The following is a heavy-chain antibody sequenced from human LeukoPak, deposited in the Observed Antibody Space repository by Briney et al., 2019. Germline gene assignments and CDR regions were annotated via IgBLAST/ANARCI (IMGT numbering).Heavy chain of an antibody. CDR2: ISSDGSNQ. CDR1: GFTFSSYW. CDR3: AREGYGSSTSWGYFDY. D-gene: IGHD6-13*01. V-gene: IGHV3-30*03. J-gene: IGHJ4*02. Sequence: GGSLRLSCAASGFTFSSYWMSWVRQAPGKGLEWVAVISSDGSNQDYADSMKGRFTVSRDNSKNTLHLQMNSLSPEDTAVYYCAREGYGSSTSWGYFDYWGQGILVTVSS.